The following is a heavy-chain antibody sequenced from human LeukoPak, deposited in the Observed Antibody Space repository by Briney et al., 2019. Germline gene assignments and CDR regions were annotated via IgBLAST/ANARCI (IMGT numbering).Heavy chain of an antibody. CDR1: GGSISSYY. V-gene: IGHV4-59*01. Sequence: SETLSLTCTVSGGSISSYYWSWIRQPPGKGLEWIGYIYYSGSTNYNPSLKSRVTISVDTSKNQFSLKLSSVTAADTAVYYCARGVSSSWLFSFDYWGQGTLVTVSS. CDR2: IYYSGST. J-gene: IGHJ4*02. CDR3: ARGVSSSWLFSFDY. D-gene: IGHD6-13*01.